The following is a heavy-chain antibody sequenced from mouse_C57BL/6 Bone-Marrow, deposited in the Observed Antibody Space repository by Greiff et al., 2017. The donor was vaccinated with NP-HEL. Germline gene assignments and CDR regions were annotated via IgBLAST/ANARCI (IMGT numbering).Heavy chain of an antibody. Sequence: QVQLQQPGAELVRPGSSVKLSCKASGYTFTSYWMHWVKQRPIQGLEWIGNIDPSDSETHYNQKFKDKATLTVDKSSSTAYMQLSSLTSEDSAVYDCARRGSNYFAWFAYWGQGTLVTVSA. J-gene: IGHJ3*01. CDR3: ARRGSNYFAWFAY. V-gene: IGHV1-52*01. D-gene: IGHD2-5*01. CDR2: IDPSDSET. CDR1: GYTFTSYW.